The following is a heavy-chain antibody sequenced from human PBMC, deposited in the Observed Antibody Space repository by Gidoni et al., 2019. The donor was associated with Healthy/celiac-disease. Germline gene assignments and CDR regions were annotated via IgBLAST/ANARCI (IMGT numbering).Heavy chain of an antibody. J-gene: IGHJ4*02. CDR3: ARPMPGTWLFDY. V-gene: IGHV4-39*01. CDR1: GGSISSSSYY. Sequence: QLQLQESGPGLVKPSETLSLTCTVSGGSISSSSYYWGWIRQPPGKGLEWIGSIYYSGRTYYNPSLKRRVTISVDTSKNQFSLKLSSVTAADTAVYYCARPMPGTWLFDYWGQGTLVTVSS. D-gene: IGHD6-19*01. CDR2: IYYSGRT.